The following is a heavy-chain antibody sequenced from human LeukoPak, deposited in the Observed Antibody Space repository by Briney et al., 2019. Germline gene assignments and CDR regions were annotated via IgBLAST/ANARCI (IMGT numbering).Heavy chain of an antibody. CDR2: IRSKAYGGTT. Sequence: PGRSLRLSCTASGFTFGDYTMTWFRQAPGKGLEWVGFIRSKAYGGTTEDAASVKGRFAISRDDSKSIAYLQMNSPKTEDTAVYYCIRGGANSPFDYWGQGTLVTVSS. CDR3: IRGGANSPFDY. V-gene: IGHV3-49*03. CDR1: GFTFGDYT. J-gene: IGHJ4*02. D-gene: IGHD1-1*01.